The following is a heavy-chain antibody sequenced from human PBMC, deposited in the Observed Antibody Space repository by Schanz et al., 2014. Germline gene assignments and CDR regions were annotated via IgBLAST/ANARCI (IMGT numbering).Heavy chain of an antibody. CDR2: IGSSSTTM. CDR1: GFTFFTYN. Sequence: VQLVESGGGVVQPGGSLRLSCAASGFTFFTYNMNWVRQAPGRGLEWISYIGSSSTTMYYADSVKGRFTISRDNAKNSLYLQMNSLRAEDTAVYYCAKERIAAAWTFDYWGQGTLVTVSS. J-gene: IGHJ4*02. V-gene: IGHV3-48*01. D-gene: IGHD6-13*01. CDR3: AKERIAAAWTFDY.